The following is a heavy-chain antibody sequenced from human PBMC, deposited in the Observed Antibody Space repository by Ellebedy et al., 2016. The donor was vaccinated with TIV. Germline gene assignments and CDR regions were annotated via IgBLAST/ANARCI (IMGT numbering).Heavy chain of an antibody. CDR1: GYSFTNHW. J-gene: IGHJ3*01. V-gene: IGHV5-51*01. CDR3: VGRGQVIGSSGHAFDF. CDR2: IYPGHYDT. D-gene: IGHD3-22*01. Sequence: GESLKISCKGSGYSFTNHWIGWVRQNPGKGLECIALIYPGHYDTRYSPSFQGQVVISADTSISTAYLQWSGLKASDTAMYYGVGRGQVIGSSGHAFDFWGQGTLVTVSS.